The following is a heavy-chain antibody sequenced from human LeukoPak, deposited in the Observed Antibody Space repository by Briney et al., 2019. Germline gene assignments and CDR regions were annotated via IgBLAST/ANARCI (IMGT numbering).Heavy chain of an antibody. CDR1: GFTFSSYG. V-gene: IGHV3-30*02. D-gene: IGHD1-26*01. CDR3: ARDLMGWDLHFFDY. J-gene: IGHJ4*02. Sequence: GGSLRLSCAASGFTFSSYGMHWVRQAPGKGLEWVAFIRYDGSNKYYADSVKGRFTISRDHSKNTLYLQMHSPRAEDTAVYYCARDLMGWDLHFFDYWGQGTLVTVSS. CDR2: IRYDGSNK.